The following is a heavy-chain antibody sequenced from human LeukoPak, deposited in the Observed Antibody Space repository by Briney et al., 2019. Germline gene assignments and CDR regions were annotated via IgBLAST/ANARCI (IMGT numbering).Heavy chain of an antibody. CDR3: ASLYYYDSSGYD. D-gene: IGHD3-22*01. CDR2: IKYDGSYT. Sequence: GGSLRLSCATSGFTLSLAWMHWVRQAPGKGLEWVSRIKYDGSYTNYADSVKGRFTISRDNSKNTLYLQMNSLRAEDTAVYYCASLYYYDSSGYDWGQGTLVTVSS. J-gene: IGHJ4*02. V-gene: IGHV3-74*01. CDR1: GFTLSLAW.